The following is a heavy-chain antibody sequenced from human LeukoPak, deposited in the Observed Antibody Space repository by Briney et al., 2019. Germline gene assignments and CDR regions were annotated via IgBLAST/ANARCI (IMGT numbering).Heavy chain of an antibody. J-gene: IGHJ4*02. V-gene: IGHV3-13*01. CDR1: GFTFSSYD. CDR3: ARAREGYWYYFDY. Sequence: GGSLRLPCVASGFTFSSYDMHWVRQATGKGLEWVSAIGTAGDTYYPGSVKGRFTISRENAKNSLYLQMNSLRAEDTAVYYCARAREGYWYYFDYWGQGTLVTVSS. CDR2: IGTAGDT. D-gene: IGHD3-22*01.